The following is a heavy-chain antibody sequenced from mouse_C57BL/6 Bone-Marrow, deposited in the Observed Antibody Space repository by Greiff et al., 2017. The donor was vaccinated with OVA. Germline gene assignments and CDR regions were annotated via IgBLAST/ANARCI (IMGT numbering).Heavy chain of an antibody. CDR3: ARDLRRTPAWFAY. D-gene: IGHD2-12*01. CDR2: ISDGGSYT. V-gene: IGHV5-4*01. J-gene: IGHJ3*01. Sequence: EVKLVESGGGLVKPGGSLKLSCAASGFTFSSYAMSWVRQTPEKRLEWVATISDGGSYTYYPDNVKGRFTISRDNAKNNLYLQMSHLKSEDTAMYYCARDLRRTPAWFAYWGQGTLVTVSA. CDR1: GFTFSSYA.